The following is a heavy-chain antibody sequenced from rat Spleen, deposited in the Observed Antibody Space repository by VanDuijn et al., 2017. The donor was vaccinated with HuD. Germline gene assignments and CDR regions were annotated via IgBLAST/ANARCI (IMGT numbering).Heavy chain of an antibody. CDR1: GFTFNNYW. CDR2: ISPSGGST. Sequence: EVQLVESGGGLVQPGRSLKLSCVASGFTFNNYWMTWIRQAPGKGLDWVASISPSGGSTYYRDSVKGRFTISRDNAKSTLYLQMDSLRSEDTATYYCARRARYFDYWGQGVMVTVSS. J-gene: IGHJ2*01. V-gene: IGHV5-31*01. CDR3: ARRARYFDY.